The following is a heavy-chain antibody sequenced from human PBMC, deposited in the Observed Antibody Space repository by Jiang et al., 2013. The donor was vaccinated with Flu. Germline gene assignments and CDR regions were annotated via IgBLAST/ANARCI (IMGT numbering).Heavy chain of an antibody. CDR2: ISSSSSTI. J-gene: IGHJ4*02. V-gene: IGHV3-48*02. D-gene: IGHD5-12*01. CDR1: GFTFSSYS. Sequence: QLLESGGGLVQPGGSLRLSCAASGFTFSSYSMNWVRQAPGKGLEWVSYISSSSSTIYYADSVKGRFTISRDNAKNSLYLQMNSLRDEDTAVYYCARAQTNIVATMTNFDYWGQGTLVTVSS. CDR3: ARAQTNIVATMTNFDY.